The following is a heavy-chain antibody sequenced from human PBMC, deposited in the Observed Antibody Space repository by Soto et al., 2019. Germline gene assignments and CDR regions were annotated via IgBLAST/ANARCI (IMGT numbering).Heavy chain of an antibody. CDR2: ISYDGSNK. CDR1: GFTFSSYG. CDR3: AKVLQVHCSSTSCVLIFSSYGMDV. D-gene: IGHD2-2*01. V-gene: IGHV3-30*18. Sequence: GGSLRLSCAASGFTFSSYGMHWVRQAPGKGLEWVAVISYDGSNKYYADSVKGRFTISRDNSKNTLYLQMNSLRAEDTAVYYCAKVLQVHCSSTSCVLIFSSYGMDVCGQGTMLPVSS. J-gene: IGHJ6*02.